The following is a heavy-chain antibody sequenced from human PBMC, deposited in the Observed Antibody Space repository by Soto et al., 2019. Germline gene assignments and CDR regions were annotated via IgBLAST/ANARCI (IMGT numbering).Heavy chain of an antibody. CDR2: ISYDGSNK. V-gene: IGHV3-30*09. CDR1: GFTFSSFS. Sequence: GGSLRLSCAAPGFTFSSFSLHWVRQAPGKGLEWLALISYDGSNKYNADSVKGRFAISRDNSKNTVDLQMNTLRSEDTAMYYCARQQSTSSTYVNWGQGTLVTVSS. D-gene: IGHD6-6*01. J-gene: IGHJ4*03. CDR3: ARQQSTSSTYVN.